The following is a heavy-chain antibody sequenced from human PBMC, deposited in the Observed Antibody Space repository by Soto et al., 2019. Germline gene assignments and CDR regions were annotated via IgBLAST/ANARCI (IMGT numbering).Heavy chain of an antibody. J-gene: IGHJ6*02. CDR2: IYYSGST. V-gene: IGHV4-31*03. D-gene: IGHD4-17*01. CDR3: ARDGGHYGDYLHYYYGMDV. Sequence: QVQLQESGPGLVKPSQTLSLTCTVSGGSISSGGYYWSWIRQHPGKGLEWIGYIYYSGSTYYNPSLKSRVTISVDTSKNQFSLKLSSVTAADTAVYYCARDGGHYGDYLHYYYGMDVWGQGTTVTVSS. CDR1: GGSISSGGYY.